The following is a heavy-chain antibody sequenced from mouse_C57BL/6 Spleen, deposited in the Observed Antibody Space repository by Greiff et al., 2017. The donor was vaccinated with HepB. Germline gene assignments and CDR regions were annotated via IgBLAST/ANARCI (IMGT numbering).Heavy chain of an antibody. D-gene: IGHD2-4*01. Sequence: QVQLQQPGTELVKPGASVKLSCKASGYTFTSYWMHWVKQRPGQGLEWIGNINPSNGGTNYNEKFKSKATLTVDKSSSTAYMQLSSLTSEDSAVYYCARYYYDYDGSYWYFDVWGTGTTVTVSS. J-gene: IGHJ1*03. CDR3: ARYYYDYDGSYWYFDV. CDR1: GYTFTSYW. V-gene: IGHV1-53*01. CDR2: INPSNGGT.